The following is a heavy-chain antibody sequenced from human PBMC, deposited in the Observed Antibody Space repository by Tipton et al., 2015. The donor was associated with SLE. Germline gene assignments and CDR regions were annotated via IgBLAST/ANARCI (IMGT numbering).Heavy chain of an antibody. Sequence: QLVQSGGGLVQPGGSLRLSCTVSGGSISSYYWSWIRQPPGKGLEWIGYIYYSGSTNYNPSLKSRVTISVDTSKNQFPLKLSSVTAADTAVYYCARAGGIAARSYYYYYYYMDVWGKGTTVTVSS. V-gene: IGHV4-59*01. CDR2: IYYSGST. CDR3: ARAGGIAARSYYYYYYYMDV. J-gene: IGHJ6*03. D-gene: IGHD6-6*01. CDR1: GGSISSYY.